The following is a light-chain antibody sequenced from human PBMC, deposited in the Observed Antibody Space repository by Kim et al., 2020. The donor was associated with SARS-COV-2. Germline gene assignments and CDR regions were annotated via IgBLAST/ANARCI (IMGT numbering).Light chain of an antibody. CDR2: GKN. CDR3: NSRDSSGNHYV. Sequence: SSELTKDPAVSVAVGQTVRITCQGDSLRSYYASWYQQKPGQAPVLVIYGKNNRPSGIPDRFSGSSSGNTASLTITGAQAEDEADYYCNSRDSSGNHYVFG. V-gene: IGLV3-19*01. CDR1: SLRSYY. J-gene: IGLJ1*01.